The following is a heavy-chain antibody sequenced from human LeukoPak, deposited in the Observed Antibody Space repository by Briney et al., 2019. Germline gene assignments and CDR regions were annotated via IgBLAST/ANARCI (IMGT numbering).Heavy chain of an antibody. D-gene: IGHD6-19*01. CDR1: GYTFTGYY. J-gene: IGHJ4*02. V-gene: IGHV1-2*02. CDR3: ARDQAVDSGWPPEY. CDR2: INPNSGGT. Sequence: ASVKVSCKASGYTFTGYYMHWVRQAPGQGLEWMGWINPNSGGTNYAQKFQGRVTMTRDTPISTAYMELSRLRSDDTAVYYCARDQAVDSGWPPEYWGQGTLVTISS.